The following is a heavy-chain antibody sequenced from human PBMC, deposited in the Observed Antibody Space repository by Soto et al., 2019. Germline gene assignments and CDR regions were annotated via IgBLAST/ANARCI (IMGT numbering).Heavy chain of an antibody. CDR1: GGSISSSNW. V-gene: IGHV4-4*02. J-gene: IGHJ6*02. Sequence: SETLSLTCTVSGGSISSSNWWNWVRQPPGKGLEWIGQIYHSGSTNYNPSLNSRVTISVDKSKNQFSLKLSSVTAADTAVYYCARAGRGYCSGGSCCSGLYGMDVWGQGTTVTVSS. D-gene: IGHD2-15*01. CDR3: ARAGRGYCSGGSCCSGLYGMDV. CDR2: IYHSGST.